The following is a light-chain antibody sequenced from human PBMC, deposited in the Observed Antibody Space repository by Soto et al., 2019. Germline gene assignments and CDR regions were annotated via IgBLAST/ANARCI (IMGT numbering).Light chain of an antibody. CDR2: AAS. CDR3: QQNFITPLT. Sequence: DIQMTQSPSSLSAFVGDRVTITCRASQSISAYLTWFQQKPGKAPKLMIHAASRLETGVPSRFSGGGSGTDFTLTISSLQPEDFATYYCQQNFITPLTFGGGTKVEIK. CDR1: QSISAY. J-gene: IGKJ4*01. V-gene: IGKV1-39*01.